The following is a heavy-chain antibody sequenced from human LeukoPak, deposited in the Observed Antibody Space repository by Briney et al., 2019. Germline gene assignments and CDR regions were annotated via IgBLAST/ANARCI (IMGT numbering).Heavy chain of an antibody. CDR3: AREIRSGWYIFDY. CDR2: IYYSGST. CDR1: GGSISSYY. Sequence: PSETLSLTCTVSGGSISSYYWSWIRQPPGKGLEWIGYIYYSGSTNYNPSLKSRVTISVDTSKNQFSLKLSSVTAADTAVYYCAREIRSGWYIFDYWGQGTLVTVSP. J-gene: IGHJ4*02. V-gene: IGHV4-59*01. D-gene: IGHD6-19*01.